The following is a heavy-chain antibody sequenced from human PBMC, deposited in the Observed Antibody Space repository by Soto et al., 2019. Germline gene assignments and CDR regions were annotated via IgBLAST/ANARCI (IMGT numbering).Heavy chain of an antibody. CDR2: ISGSGGST. Sequence: PGGSLRLSCGASGFTFSSYAMSWVRQAPGKGLEWVSAISGSGGSTYYADSVKGRFTISRDNSKNTLYLQMNSLRAEDTAVYYCAKEGSDYGDLTYFDYWGQGTLVTVSS. CDR3: AKEGSDYGDLTYFDY. D-gene: IGHD4-17*01. V-gene: IGHV3-23*01. J-gene: IGHJ4*02. CDR1: GFTFSSYA.